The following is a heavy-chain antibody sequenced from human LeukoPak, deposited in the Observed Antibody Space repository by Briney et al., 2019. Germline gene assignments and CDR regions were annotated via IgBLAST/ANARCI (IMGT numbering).Heavy chain of an antibody. D-gene: IGHD1-7*01. CDR2: IYYSGST. Sequence: SETLSPTCTVSGGSISSSSYYWGWIRQPPGKGLEWIGSIYYSGSTYYNPSLKSRVTISVDTSKNQFSLKLSSVTAADTAVYYCAREGDNWNYVHWGQGTLVTVSS. CDR1: GGSISSSSYY. CDR3: AREGDNWNYVH. V-gene: IGHV4-39*07. J-gene: IGHJ4*02.